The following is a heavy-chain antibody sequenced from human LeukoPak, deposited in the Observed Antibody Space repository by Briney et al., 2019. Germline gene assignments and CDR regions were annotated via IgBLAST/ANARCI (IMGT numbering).Heavy chain of an antibody. D-gene: IGHD6-13*01. CDR1: GFTFTSSA. J-gene: IGHJ4*02. Sequence: GASVKVSCKASGFTFTSSAMQWVRQARGQRLEWIGWIVVGSGNTNYAQKFQERVTIARDMSTSTAYMELSSLRSEDTAVYYCAATQQLASFDYWGQGTLVTVSS. V-gene: IGHV1-58*02. CDR3: AATQQLASFDY. CDR2: IVVGSGNT.